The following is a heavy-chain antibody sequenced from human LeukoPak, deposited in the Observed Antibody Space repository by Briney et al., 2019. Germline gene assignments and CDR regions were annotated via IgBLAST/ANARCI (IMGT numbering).Heavy chain of an antibody. CDR1: GDSVSSNSAA. D-gene: IGHD3-10*01. V-gene: IGHV6-1*01. CDR2: TYYRSKWYN. Sequence: SQTLSLTCAISGDSVSSNSAAWNWIRQSPSRGLEWLGRTYYRSKWYNDYAVSVKSRITINPDTSKNQFSLQLNSVTPEDTAVYYCAREAGMDYYGSGSYLSYAFDIWGQGTMVTVSS. CDR3: AREAGMDYYGSGSYLSYAFDI. J-gene: IGHJ3*02.